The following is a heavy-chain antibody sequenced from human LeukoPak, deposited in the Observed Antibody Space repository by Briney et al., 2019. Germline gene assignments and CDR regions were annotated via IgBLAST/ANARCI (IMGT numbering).Heavy chain of an antibody. J-gene: IGHJ4*02. CDR3: ARDCSSTSCYTGY. CDR2: INPNSGGT. Sequence: GSVKVSCKASGYTFTGYYMHWVRQAPGQGLEWMGWINPNSGGTNYAQKFQGRVTMTRDTSISTAYMELSRLRSDDTAVYYCARDCSSTSCYTGYWGQGTLVTVSS. D-gene: IGHD2-2*02. V-gene: IGHV1-2*02. CDR1: GYTFTGYY.